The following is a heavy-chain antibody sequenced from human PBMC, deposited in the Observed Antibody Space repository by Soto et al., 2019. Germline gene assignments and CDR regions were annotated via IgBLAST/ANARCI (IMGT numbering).Heavy chain of an antibody. CDR1: GFTFSSYA. Sequence: ESVGGVVQPGRSLRLSCAASGFTFSSYAMHWVRQAPGKGLEWVAVISYDGSNKYYADSVKGRFTISRDNSKNTLYLQMNSLRAEDTAVYYCAAGYSSSWPAFDIWGQGTMVTVSS. CDR2: ISYDGSNK. J-gene: IGHJ3*02. V-gene: IGHV3-30-3*01. CDR3: AAGYSSSWPAFDI. D-gene: IGHD6-13*01.